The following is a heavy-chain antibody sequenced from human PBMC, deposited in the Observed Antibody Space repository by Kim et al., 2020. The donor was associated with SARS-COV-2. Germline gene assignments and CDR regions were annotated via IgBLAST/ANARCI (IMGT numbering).Heavy chain of an antibody. CDR1: GFTFSSYA. V-gene: IGHV3-30*04. D-gene: IGHD6-13*01. Sequence: GGSLRLSCAASGFTFSSYAMHWVRQAPGKGLEWVAVISYDGSNKYYADSVKGRFTISRDNSKNTLYLQMNSLRAEDTAVYYCLSVGSSRVLDWGQGTLVTVSS. CDR2: ISYDGSNK. J-gene: IGHJ4*02. CDR3: LSVGSSRVLD.